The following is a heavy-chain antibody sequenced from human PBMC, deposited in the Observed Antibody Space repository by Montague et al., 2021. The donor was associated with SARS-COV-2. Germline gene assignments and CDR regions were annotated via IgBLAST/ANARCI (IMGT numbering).Heavy chain of an antibody. V-gene: IGHV6-1*01. CDR2: TYYRPKWYR. D-gene: IGHD6-19*01. CDR1: GDSVCVKRLA. CDR3: VRYSGWFYFDF. Sequence: CAISGDSVCVKRLACSSDRQSPSRHPPGQLGTYYRPKWYRDYAPSVRGRLTVNPDASENEFSLELNYVTPEDTAVYYCVRYSGWFYFDFWGQGTLVTVSS. J-gene: IGHJ4*02.